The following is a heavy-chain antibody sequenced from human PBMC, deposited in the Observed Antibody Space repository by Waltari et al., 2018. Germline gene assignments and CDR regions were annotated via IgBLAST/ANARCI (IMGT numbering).Heavy chain of an antibody. Sequence: QVQLQESGPGLVKPSETLSLTCAVSGYSISSGYYWGWIRQPPGKGREWIGSIYQSGSTYYNPSLKSRVTISVDTSKNQFSLKLSSVTAADTAVYYCARLAEETTLGYYYYYMDVWGKGTTVTVSS. V-gene: IGHV4-38-2*01. CDR3: ARLAEETTLGYYYYYMDV. CDR1: GYSISSGYY. CDR2: IYQSGST. J-gene: IGHJ6*03. D-gene: IGHD3-16*01.